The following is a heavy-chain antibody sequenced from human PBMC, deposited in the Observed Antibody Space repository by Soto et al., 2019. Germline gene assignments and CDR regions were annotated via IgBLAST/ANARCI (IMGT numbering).Heavy chain of an antibody. Sequence: QVQLQESGPGLVKPSETLSLTCTVSGGSISSYYWSWIRQPPGKGLEWMGYIYYSVSTNYNTSLKSRVIISVDTSKNQYSLKLRSVTAADTDVYYCARVRIQLWYPFDSWGQGTLVTVSS. D-gene: IGHD5-18*01. CDR1: GGSISSYY. J-gene: IGHJ4*02. CDR3: ARVRIQLWYPFDS. V-gene: IGHV4-59*01. CDR2: IYYSVST.